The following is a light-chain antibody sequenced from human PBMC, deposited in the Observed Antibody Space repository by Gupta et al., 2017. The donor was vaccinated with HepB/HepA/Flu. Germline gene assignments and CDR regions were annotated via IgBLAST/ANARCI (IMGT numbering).Light chain of an antibody. CDR1: QSINNY. J-gene: IGKJ1*01. V-gene: IGKV1-39*01. CDR2: AAS. Sequence: DIQLTQSPSSLSASVGDRVTITCRASQSINNYLNWYQQRPGRAPELLIYAASSLQSGVPSRFSGSGAGTDFTLTSSRLQHEDFANYYCQQSFSTPEFGQGTKVQ. CDR3: QQSFSTPE.